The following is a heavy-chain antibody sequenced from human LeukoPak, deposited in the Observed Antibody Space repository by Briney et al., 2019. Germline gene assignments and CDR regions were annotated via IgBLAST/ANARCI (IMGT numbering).Heavy chain of an antibody. J-gene: IGHJ4*02. CDR1: GFTFSNYW. CDR2: IKPTGSET. CDR3: GGFGYEAAVDL. Sequence: GGSLRLSCAASGFTFSNYWMTWVRQAPGQGPEFLANIKPTGSETYYVDPVKGRFTISRDNAKNLLFLQMNGLRGEDTALYYCGGFGYEAAVDLWGRGTLVTVSS. V-gene: IGHV3-7*01. D-gene: IGHD3-10*01.